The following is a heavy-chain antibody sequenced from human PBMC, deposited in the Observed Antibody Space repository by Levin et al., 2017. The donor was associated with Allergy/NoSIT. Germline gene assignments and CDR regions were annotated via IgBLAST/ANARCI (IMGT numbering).Heavy chain of an antibody. CDR3: TRDARGYSGVDPSDD. CDR2: INPKSGGT. V-gene: IGHV1-2*06. CDR1: GYTFTGYY. J-gene: IGHJ4*02. D-gene: IGHD5-12*01. Sequence: ASVKVSCKASGYTFTGYYMHWVRQAPGQGLEWMGRINPKSGGTNYAQKFQGRVVMTRDTSISTAYMELTRLRSDDTAIYYCTRDARGYSGVDPSDDWGQGTLVTVSS.